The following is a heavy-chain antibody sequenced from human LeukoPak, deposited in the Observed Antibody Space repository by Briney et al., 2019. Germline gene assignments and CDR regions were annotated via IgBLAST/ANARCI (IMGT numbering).Heavy chain of an antibody. D-gene: IGHD3-22*01. V-gene: IGHV3-23*01. CDR3: AKRSADSSGYFDY. CDR1: GFTFSGYA. J-gene: IGHJ4*02. CDR2: LSGSGGST. Sequence: GGSLRLSCAASGFTFSGYAVNWVRQAPGKGLEWVSALSGSGGSTYYADSVKGRFTISRDNSKNTLYLQMNSLRAEDTAVYYCAKRSADSSGYFDYWGQGTLVTVSS.